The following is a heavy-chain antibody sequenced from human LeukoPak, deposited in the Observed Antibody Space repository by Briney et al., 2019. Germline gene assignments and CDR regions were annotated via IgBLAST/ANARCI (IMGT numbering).Heavy chain of an antibody. CDR3: ARDLRWYSSSWYDKKNWFDP. Sequence: NSSETLSLTCTVSGGSISSYYWSWIRQPAGKGLEWIGRIYTSGSTNYNPSLKSRVTMSVDTSKNQFSLKLSSVTAADTAVYYCARDLRWYSSSWYDKKNWFDPWGQGNLVTVSS. CDR1: GGSISSYY. CDR2: IYTSGST. J-gene: IGHJ5*02. D-gene: IGHD6-13*01. V-gene: IGHV4-4*07.